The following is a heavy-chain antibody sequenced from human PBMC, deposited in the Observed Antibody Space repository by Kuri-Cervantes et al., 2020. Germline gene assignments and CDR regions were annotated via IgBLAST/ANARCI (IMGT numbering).Heavy chain of an antibody. CDR1: GFTFSSYS. V-gene: IGHV3-21*01. CDR3: ARDKSFGTNTQLVVGGVLYYYYGMDV. CDR2: ISSSSYI. Sequence: GESLKISCAASGFTFSSYSMNWVRQAPGKGLEWVSSISSSSYIYYADSVKGRFTISRDNAKNSLYLQMNSLRAEDTAVYYCARDKSFGTNTQLVVGGVLYYYYGMDVWGQGTTVTVSS. J-gene: IGHJ6*02. D-gene: IGHD6-13*01.